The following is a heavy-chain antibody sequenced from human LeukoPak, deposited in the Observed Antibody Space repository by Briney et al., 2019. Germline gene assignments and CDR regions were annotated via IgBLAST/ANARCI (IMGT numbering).Heavy chain of an antibody. V-gene: IGHV1-69*05. D-gene: IGHD6-19*01. J-gene: IGHJ3*02. CDR2: IIPIFGTA. Sequence: GASVKVSCKASGGTFSSYAISWVRQAPGQGLEWMGGIIPIFGTANYAQKFQGRVTMTTDTSTSTAYMELRSLRSDDTAVYYCARTGYSSGWYLLPYDAFDIWGQGTMVTVSS. CDR3: ARTGYSSGWYLLPYDAFDI. CDR1: GGTFSSYA.